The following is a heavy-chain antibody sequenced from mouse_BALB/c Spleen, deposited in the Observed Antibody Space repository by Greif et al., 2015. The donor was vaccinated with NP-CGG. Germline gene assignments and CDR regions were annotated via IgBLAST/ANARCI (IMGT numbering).Heavy chain of an antibody. D-gene: IGHD2-1*01. J-gene: IGHJ4*01. Sequence: VMLVESGPGLVQPSQSLSITCTVSGFSLTSYGVHWVRQSPGKGLEWLGVIWGGGSTDYNAAFISRLSISKDNSKSQVFFKMNSLQANDTAIYYCARKGNYVAMDYWGQGTSVTVSS. V-gene: IGHV2-2*02. CDR2: IWGGGST. CDR3: ARKGNYVAMDY. CDR1: GFSLTSYG.